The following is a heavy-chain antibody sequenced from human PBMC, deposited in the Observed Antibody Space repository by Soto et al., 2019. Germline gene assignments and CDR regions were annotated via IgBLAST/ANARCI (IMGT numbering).Heavy chain of an antibody. J-gene: IGHJ6*02. D-gene: IGHD1-26*01. CDR3: ARDKVGATTGNYYYGMDV. CDR2: IYSGGST. CDR1: GFTVSSNN. V-gene: IGHV3-53*01. Sequence: EVQLVESGGGLIQPGGSLRLSCAASGFTVSSNNMSWVRQAPGKGLEWVSVIYSGGSTYYADSVKGRFTISRDNSKNTLYLQMNSLRAEDTAVYYCARDKVGATTGNYYYGMDVWGQGTTVTVSS.